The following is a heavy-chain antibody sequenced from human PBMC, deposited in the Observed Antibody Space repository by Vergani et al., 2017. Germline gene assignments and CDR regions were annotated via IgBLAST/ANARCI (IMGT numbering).Heavy chain of an antibody. V-gene: IGHV3-48*01. Sequence: EVQLVESGGGLVKPGGSLRLSCAASGFTFSSYSMNWVRQAPGKGLEWVSSISSSSSTIYYADSVKGRFTISRDNAKNSLYLQMNSLRAEDTAVYYCARDAHGWHCSSTSCSNYYYYGMDVWGQGTTVTVSS. J-gene: IGHJ6*02. CDR2: ISSSSSTI. D-gene: IGHD2-2*01. CDR3: ARDAHGWHCSSTSCSNYYYYGMDV. CDR1: GFTFSSYS.